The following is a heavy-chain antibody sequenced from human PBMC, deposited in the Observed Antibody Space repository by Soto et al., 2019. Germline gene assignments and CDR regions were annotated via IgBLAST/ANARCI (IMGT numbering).Heavy chain of an antibody. V-gene: IGHV3-23*01. CDR3: AKDRIYDILTGPGPFDY. D-gene: IGHD3-9*01. Sequence: GGSLRLSCAASGFTFSSYAMSWVRQAPGKGLEWVSAISGSGGSTYYADSVKGRFTISRDNSKNTLYLQMNSLRAEDTAVYYCAKDRIYDILTGPGPFDYWGQGTLVTVSS. CDR1: GFTFSSYA. J-gene: IGHJ4*02. CDR2: ISGSGGST.